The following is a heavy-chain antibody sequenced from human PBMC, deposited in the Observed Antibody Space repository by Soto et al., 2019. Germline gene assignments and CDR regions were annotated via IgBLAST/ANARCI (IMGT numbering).Heavy chain of an antibody. CDR3: TGVGVPRGGYFDL. V-gene: IGHV3-73*02. D-gene: IGHD1-26*01. J-gene: IGHJ2*01. CDR1: GFTFSGSA. Sequence: EVQLVESGGGLVQPGGSLKLSCAASGFTFSGSAMHWVRQASGKGLEWVARIRSKAHSYATAYAASVKGRFTISRDDSKNPAFLQMTSRTTEETAGFSCTGVGVPRGGYFDLWGRGTLVTVPS. CDR2: IRSKAHSYAT.